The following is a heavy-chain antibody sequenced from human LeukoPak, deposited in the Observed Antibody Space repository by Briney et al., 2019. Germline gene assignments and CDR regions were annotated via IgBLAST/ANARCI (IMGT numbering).Heavy chain of an antibody. CDR2: IIGSSCST. Sequence: GGTRRLSGAASGFTFSSDGMSWCRQSPGKGLGGVAAIIGSSCSTYYADSVKGRFTISRDNSKNTLYLQMNSLRAEDTAVYSCAKDPERYSHGYCWYFDYWGQGTLVTVSS. J-gene: IGHJ4*02. D-gene: IGHD5-18*01. V-gene: IGHV3-23*01. CDR1: GFTFSSDG. CDR3: AKDPERYSHGYCWYFDY.